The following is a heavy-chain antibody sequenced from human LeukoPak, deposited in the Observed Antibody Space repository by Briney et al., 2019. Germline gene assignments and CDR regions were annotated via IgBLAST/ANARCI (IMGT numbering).Heavy chain of an antibody. CDR1: GFIFGRYG. CDR2: IWYDGIKE. CDR3: AKGPGYYYFDY. V-gene: IGHV3-33*06. J-gene: IGHJ4*02. Sequence: PGRSLRLSCAASGFIFGRYGMHWVRQAPGKGLEWVAVIWYDGIKEYYADSVKGRFTVSRDNSKSTLYLQMNSLRAEDMAVYYCAKGPGYYYFDYWGQGTLVTVSS. D-gene: IGHD3-22*01.